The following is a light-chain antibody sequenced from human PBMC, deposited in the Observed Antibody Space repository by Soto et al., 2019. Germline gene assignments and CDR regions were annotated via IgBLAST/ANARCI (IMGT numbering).Light chain of an antibody. Sequence: EIVLTQSPGTLSLSPGERATLSCRASQSVDSSYLAWYQQKPGQAPRLLIYDASSRATGIPDRVSGSGSGTDFTLTIRRLEPEDFAVYYCQQYGRSPWTFGQGTKVEIK. J-gene: IGKJ1*01. CDR1: QSVDSSY. CDR2: DAS. CDR3: QQYGRSPWT. V-gene: IGKV3-20*01.